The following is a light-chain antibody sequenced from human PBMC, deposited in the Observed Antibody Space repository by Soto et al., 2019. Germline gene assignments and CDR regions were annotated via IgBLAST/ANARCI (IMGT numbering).Light chain of an antibody. CDR1: QSVSSSY. CDR3: QHYGSSRT. Sequence: EIVLTQSPGTLSLSPGERATLSCRASQSVSSSYLAWYQQKPGQAPRLLIYDASSRATGIPDRFSGSGSGTDFTLTISRLEPEDLAVYYCQHYGSSRTFGQGTKVEIK. V-gene: IGKV3-20*01. J-gene: IGKJ1*01. CDR2: DAS.